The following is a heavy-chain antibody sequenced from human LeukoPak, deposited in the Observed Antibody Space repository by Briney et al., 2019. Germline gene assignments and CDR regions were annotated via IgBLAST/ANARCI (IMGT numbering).Heavy chain of an antibody. V-gene: IGHV1-24*01. J-gene: IGHJ3*02. CDR1: GYTLTELS. D-gene: IGHD1-26*01. Sequence: ASVKVSCKVSGYTLTELSMHWVRQAPGKGLEWMGGFDPEDGETIYAQKFQGRVTMTEDTSTDTAYMELSSLRSEDTAVYCCATGGLYSGSYLGAFDIWGQGTMVTVSS. CDR2: FDPEDGET. CDR3: ATGGLYSGSYLGAFDI.